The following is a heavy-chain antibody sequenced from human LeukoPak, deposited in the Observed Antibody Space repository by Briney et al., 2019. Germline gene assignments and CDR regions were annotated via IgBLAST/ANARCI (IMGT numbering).Heavy chain of an antibody. CDR3: ARGLVGATTRSTFDY. D-gene: IGHD1-26*01. CDR1: GFTFDDYG. Sequence: GGSLRLSCAASGFTFDDYGMNWVRQAPGKGLEWVSDIDWNGGSTDYADSVKGRFTISRDNAKNSLYLQMNSLRVEDTALYYCARGLVGATTRSTFDYWGRGTLVTVSS. V-gene: IGHV3-20*04. CDR2: IDWNGGST. J-gene: IGHJ4*02.